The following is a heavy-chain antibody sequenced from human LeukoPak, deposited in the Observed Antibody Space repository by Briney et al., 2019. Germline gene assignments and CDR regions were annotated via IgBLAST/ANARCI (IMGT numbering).Heavy chain of an antibody. D-gene: IGHD6-6*01. CDR3: AKAYSSSSGYYYYYYMDV. Sequence: SETLSLTCTVSGGSISSYYWSWIRQPPGKGLEWIGYIYTSGSTNYNPSLKSRVTISVDTSKNQFPLKLSSVTAADTAVYYCAKAYSSSSGYYYYYYMDVWGKGTTVTVSS. J-gene: IGHJ6*03. V-gene: IGHV4-4*09. CDR2: IYTSGST. CDR1: GGSISSYY.